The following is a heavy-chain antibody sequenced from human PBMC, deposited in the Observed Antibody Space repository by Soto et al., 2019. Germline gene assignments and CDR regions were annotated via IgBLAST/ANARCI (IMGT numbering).Heavy chain of an antibody. Sequence: SETLSLTCTVSGGSISSYYWSWIRQPPGKGLEWIGYIYYSGSTNYNPSLKSRVTISVDTSKNQFSLKLSSVTAADTAVYYCARLSYSSSRTNWFDPWGQGTLVTVSS. D-gene: IGHD6-13*01. J-gene: IGHJ5*02. CDR3: ARLSYSSSRTNWFDP. V-gene: IGHV4-59*01. CDR1: GGSISSYY. CDR2: IYYSGST.